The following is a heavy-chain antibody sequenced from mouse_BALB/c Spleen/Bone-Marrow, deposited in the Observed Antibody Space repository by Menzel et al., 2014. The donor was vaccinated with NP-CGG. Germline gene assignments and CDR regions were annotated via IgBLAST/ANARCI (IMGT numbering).Heavy chain of an antibody. D-gene: IGHD2-10*02. CDR2: IWAGGGT. J-gene: IGHJ3*01. CDR1: GFSLTSYG. Sequence: VQLQQSGPGLVAPSQRLSIPCTVSGFSLTSYGIHWVRQPPGKGLEWLGVIWAGGGTIYNSALMSRLSISKDNSKSQVFLKMHSLQTDDTAMYYCARDAGYGNPWFAYWGQGTLVTVSA. V-gene: IGHV2-9*02. CDR3: ARDAGYGNPWFAY.